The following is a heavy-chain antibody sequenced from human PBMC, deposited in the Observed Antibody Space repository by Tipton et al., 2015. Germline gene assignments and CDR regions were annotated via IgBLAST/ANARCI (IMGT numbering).Heavy chain of an antibody. J-gene: IGHJ5*02. Sequence: LTLSCNVSGGSINRDGSYWSWIRHLPGTRLEWIGYIHCSGKTFYNPSLKRRLAMSVHTSTNQFSLRLSSVTAADTAVYYCARERRGFMVRGVSWCDPWGQGTLVTVSS. V-gene: IGHV4-31*02. CDR1: GGSINRDGSY. D-gene: IGHD3-10*01. CDR3: ARERRGFMVRGVSWCDP. CDR2: IHCSGKT.